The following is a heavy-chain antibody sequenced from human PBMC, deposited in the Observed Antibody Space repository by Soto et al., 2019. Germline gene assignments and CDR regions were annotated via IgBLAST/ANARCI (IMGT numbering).Heavy chain of an antibody. CDR2: MNPANGNT. CDR1: GYNFITSN. Sequence: QVLLVQSGAEVKRPGASVKVSCRASGYNFITSNINWVRQAAGQGPEWMGWMNPANGNTGFAREFQGRVTMTRDISTDTAYMELGGLTSGDTAMYYCARAVGIAVTGLDLWGPVTFVTVSS. J-gene: IGHJ5*02. D-gene: IGHD6-19*01. CDR3: ARAVGIAVTGLDL. V-gene: IGHV1-8*02.